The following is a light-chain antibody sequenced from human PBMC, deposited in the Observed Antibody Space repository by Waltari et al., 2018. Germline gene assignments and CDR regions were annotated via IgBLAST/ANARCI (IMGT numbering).Light chain of an antibody. Sequence: DIQMTQSPSSLSASVGDTVTITCRASQSIGSFLNWHQQKPGKAPKLLIYAATTLESGVPSRFSGRESGTDFTLTITSLHPEDFATYYCQQSYNIPPSFGQGP. J-gene: IGKJ1*01. CDR2: AAT. V-gene: IGKV1-39*01. CDR1: QSIGSF. CDR3: QQSYNIPPS.